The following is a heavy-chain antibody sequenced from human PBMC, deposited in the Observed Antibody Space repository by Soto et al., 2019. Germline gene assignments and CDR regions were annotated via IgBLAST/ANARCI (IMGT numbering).Heavy chain of an antibody. D-gene: IGHD6-13*01. J-gene: IGHJ6*02. Sequence: GXSXKVSFMASGYTXTGYYMHLVRQAPGQGLEWMGWINPNSGGTKYAKKFQVRVTMTRDTYISTAYMELRRLRSDYTAVYYCAASIADQGMDVWGQGTTVTVS. CDR2: INPNSGGT. CDR3: AASIADQGMDV. V-gene: IGHV1-2*02. CDR1: GYTXTGYY.